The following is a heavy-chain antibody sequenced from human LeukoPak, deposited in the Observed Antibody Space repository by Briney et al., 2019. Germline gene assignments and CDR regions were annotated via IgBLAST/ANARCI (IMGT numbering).Heavy chain of an antibody. J-gene: IGHJ5*02. Sequence: SETLSLTCTVSGDSISSSSYYWGWIRQPPGKGLEWIGSIYYSGSTYYNPSLKSRATISLDTSKSQFSLKLSSVTAADTAVYYCARDRIAVAGISWFDPWGQGTLVTVSS. CDR3: ARDRIAVAGISWFDP. V-gene: IGHV4-39*07. D-gene: IGHD6-19*01. CDR1: GDSISSSSYY. CDR2: IYYSGST.